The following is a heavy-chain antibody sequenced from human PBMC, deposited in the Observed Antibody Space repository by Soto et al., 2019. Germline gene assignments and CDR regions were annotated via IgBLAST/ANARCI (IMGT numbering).Heavy chain of an antibody. D-gene: IGHD1-1*01. CDR2: LSAHNDNT. J-gene: IGHJ4*02. CDR3: ARGRYGDY. V-gene: IGHV1-18*01. Sequence: QVHLVQSGAEVRKPGASVKVSCKGSGYTFTSYGIAWVRQAPGQGLEWMGWLSAHNDNTNYAQKVQGRVTVTRDTSTCTAYMQLRNLRSDDTAVYYCARGRYGDYWGQGALVTVSS. CDR1: GYTFTSYG.